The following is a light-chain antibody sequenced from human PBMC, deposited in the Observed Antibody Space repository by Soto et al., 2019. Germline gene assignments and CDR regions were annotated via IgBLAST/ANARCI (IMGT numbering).Light chain of an antibody. J-gene: IGKJ2*01. V-gene: IGKV3-15*01. CDR1: QSVSDN. CDR2: GAS. Sequence: EIVVTQSPATLSVSPGERATLSCRARQSVSDNLAWYQQKPGQAPRLLIHGASTRATGIPARFSGSGYGREFTLTISSLQSEDVEVYYCQQYNDWQYTFGQGTKLEIK. CDR3: QQYNDWQYT.